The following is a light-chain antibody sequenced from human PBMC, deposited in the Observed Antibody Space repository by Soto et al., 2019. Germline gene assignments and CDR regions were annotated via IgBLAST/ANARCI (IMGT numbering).Light chain of an antibody. CDR1: QSVSSY. CDR2: DAS. V-gene: IGKV3-20*01. J-gene: IGKJ5*01. Sequence: EIVLTQSPATLSLNPGERATLSCRASQSVSSYLAWYQQKPGQAPRLLIYDASNRATGIPDRFSGSGSGTDFTLTISRLEPEDFAVYYCQQYGNSPIPFGQGTLLEV. CDR3: QQYGNSPIP.